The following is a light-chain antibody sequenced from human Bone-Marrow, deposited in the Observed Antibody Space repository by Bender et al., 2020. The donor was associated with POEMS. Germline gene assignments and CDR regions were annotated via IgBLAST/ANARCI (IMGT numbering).Light chain of an antibody. CDR1: SSDVAGYNY. Sequence: QSALTQPRSVSGSPGQSVTISCIGSSSDVAGYNYVSWYQQHPGKAPPLMICDVSKRPSGVSDRFSGSKSGNTASLTISGLQAEDEADYYCCSYAGSPTYVIFGGGTKLTVL. J-gene: IGLJ2*01. V-gene: IGLV2-11*01. CDR2: DVS. CDR3: CSYAGSPTYVI.